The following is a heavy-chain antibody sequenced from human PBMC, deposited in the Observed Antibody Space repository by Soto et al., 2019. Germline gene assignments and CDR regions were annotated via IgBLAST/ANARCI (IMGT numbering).Heavy chain of an antibody. CDR1: GFTFSSYE. V-gene: IGHV3-48*03. J-gene: IGHJ4*02. Sequence: PGGSLRLSCAASGFTFSSYEMNWVRQAPGKGLEWVSYISSSGSTIYYADSVKGRFTISRDNAKNSLYLQMNSLRAEDTAVYYCASHSITGTQRWGQGTLVTVSS. CDR3: ASHSITGTQR. D-gene: IGHD1-20*01. CDR2: ISSSGSTI.